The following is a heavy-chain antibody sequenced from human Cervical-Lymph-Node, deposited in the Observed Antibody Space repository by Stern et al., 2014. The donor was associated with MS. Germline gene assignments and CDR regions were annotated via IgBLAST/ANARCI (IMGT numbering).Heavy chain of an antibody. Sequence: QVQLQQWGAGLLKPSETLSLTCGVYGESFRSFSGYYWSWIRQPPGKGLGWIGEINHSGSTNYNSSLKSRVTISVDTSKNQFSLSLASVTAADTAVYYCARGGSGGSGGFDPWGQGTLVTVSS. D-gene: IGHD2-15*01. CDR2: INHSGST. J-gene: IGHJ5*02. CDR3: ARGGSGGSGGFDP. V-gene: IGHV4-34*01. CDR1: GESFRSFSGYY.